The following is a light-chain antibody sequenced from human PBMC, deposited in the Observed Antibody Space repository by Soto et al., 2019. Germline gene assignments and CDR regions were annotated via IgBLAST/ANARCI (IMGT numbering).Light chain of an antibody. V-gene: IGLV2-23*01. CDR3: CSYATGDSYV. J-gene: IGLJ1*01. Sequence: QSALTQPASVSGSPGQSITISCTGTSSDVGSYNLVSWYQQYPGKAPKLIIYEDSKRPSGISNRFSGSKSDNTASLTISGLQAEDEADYHCCSYATGDSYVFGSGTQLNVL. CDR1: SSDVGSYNL. CDR2: EDS.